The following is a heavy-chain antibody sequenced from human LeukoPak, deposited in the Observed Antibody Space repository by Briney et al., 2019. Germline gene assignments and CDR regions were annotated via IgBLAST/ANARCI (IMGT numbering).Heavy chain of an antibody. Sequence: GGSLRLSCAASGFTFSSYWMSWVRQAPGKGLEWVANIKQDGSEKYYVDSVKGRFTISRDNAKNSLYLQMNSLRAEDTAVYYCAREDRSSTSCYHDYWGQGTLVTVSS. J-gene: IGHJ4*02. CDR3: AREDRSSTSCYHDY. CDR1: GFTFSSYW. V-gene: IGHV3-7*03. D-gene: IGHD2-2*01. CDR2: IKQDGSEK.